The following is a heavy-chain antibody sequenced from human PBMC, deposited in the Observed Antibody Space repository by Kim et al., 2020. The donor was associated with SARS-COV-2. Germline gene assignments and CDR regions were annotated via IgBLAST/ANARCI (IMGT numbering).Heavy chain of an antibody. Sequence: ASVKVSCKASGYTFTSYAMHWVRQAPGQRLEWMGWINAGNGNTKYSQKFQGRVTITRDTSASTAYMELSSLRSEDTAVYYCARDSPLAVRGAGSVNWYFDLWGRGTLVTVSS. J-gene: IGHJ2*01. CDR3: ARDSPLAVRGAGSVNWYFDL. CDR1: GYTFTSYA. V-gene: IGHV1-3*01. D-gene: IGHD6-19*01. CDR2: INAGNGNT.